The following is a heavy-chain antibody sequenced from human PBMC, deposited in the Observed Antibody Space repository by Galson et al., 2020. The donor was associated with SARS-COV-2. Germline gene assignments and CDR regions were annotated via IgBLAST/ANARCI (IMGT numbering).Heavy chain of an antibody. CDR3: ARDNSYYDSSGYNFDY. Sequence: ASETLSLTCTVSGYSISSGYYWGWLRPPPGQGLEWIGSIYHSGSTYYNPSLKSRVTISVDTSKNQFSLKLSAVTAADTAVYYCARDNSYYDSSGYNFDYWGQGTLVTVSS. V-gene: IGHV4-38-2*02. J-gene: IGHJ4*02. CDR2: IYHSGST. CDR1: GYSISSGYY. D-gene: IGHD3-22*01.